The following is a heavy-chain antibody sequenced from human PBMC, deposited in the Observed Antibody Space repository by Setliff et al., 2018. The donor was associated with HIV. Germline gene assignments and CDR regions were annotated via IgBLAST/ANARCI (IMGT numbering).Heavy chain of an antibody. V-gene: IGHV4-39*01. CDR1: GGSISSSSSF. CDR2: IYYSGST. D-gene: IGHD3-3*01. CDR3: ASLFRLSGFWISFLPDY. J-gene: IGHJ4*02. Sequence: PSETLSLTCTVSGGSISSSSSFWGWIRQPPGKGLEWIGSIYYSGSTYYNPSLQSRVTISVDTSKNQFSLKLSSVTASDTAVYYCASLFRLSGFWISFLPDYWGQGILVTVSS.